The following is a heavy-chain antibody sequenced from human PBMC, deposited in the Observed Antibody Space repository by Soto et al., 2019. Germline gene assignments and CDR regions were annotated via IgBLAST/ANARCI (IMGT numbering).Heavy chain of an antibody. CDR2: IIPILGIA. D-gene: IGHD5-18*01. CDR3: ARDQTGYSYGSFDP. Sequence: QVQLVQSGAEVKKPGSSVKVSCKASGGTFSSYTISWVRQAPGQGLEWMGRIIPILGIANYAQKFQGRVTLTADKSTSTAYMELSSLRTEDTAVYYCARDQTGYSYGSFDPWGQGTLVTVS. J-gene: IGHJ5*02. V-gene: IGHV1-69*08. CDR1: GGTFSSYT.